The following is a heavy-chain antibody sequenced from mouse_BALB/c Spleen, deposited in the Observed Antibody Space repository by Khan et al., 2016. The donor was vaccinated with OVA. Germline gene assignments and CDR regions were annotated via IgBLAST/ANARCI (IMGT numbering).Heavy chain of an antibody. J-gene: IGHJ3*01. CDR1: GYTFSSYW. D-gene: IGHD1-1*01. CDR3: ARGNYSGSTSWFGY. Sequence: QVQLKQSGAELMKPGASVKISCKASGYTFSSYWIEWVKQRPGHGLEWIGEILPGSNITNYNERFKDKATFTADTSSNTAYMQLSSLTSEDSAIYYCARGNYSGSTSWFGYWGQGTLVTVSA. V-gene: IGHV1-9*01. CDR2: ILPGSNIT.